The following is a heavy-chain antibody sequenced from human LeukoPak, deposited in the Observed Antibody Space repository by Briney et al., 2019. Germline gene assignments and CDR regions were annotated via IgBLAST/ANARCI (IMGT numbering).Heavy chain of an antibody. CDR3: ARDACSSTICQAGGNWFDP. J-gene: IGHJ5*02. V-gene: IGHV1-46*01. CDR2: INPSGGSR. CDR1: GYTFTSYY. D-gene: IGHD2-2*01. Sequence: GASVKVFCKASGYTFTSYYMHWVRQAPGQGLEWMGTINPSGGSRSYAQKFQGRVTMTRDTSTSTVYMELSSLRSEDTAVYFCARDACSSTICQAGGNWFDPWGQGTLVIVS.